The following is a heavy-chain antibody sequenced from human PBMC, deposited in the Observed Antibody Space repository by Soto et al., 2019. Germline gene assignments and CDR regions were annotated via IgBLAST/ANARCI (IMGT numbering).Heavy chain of an antibody. CDR1: GYTFTSYD. CDR3: ARGSEDIVVVVAAGPFDAFDI. CDR2: MNPNSGNT. V-gene: IGHV1-8*01. Sequence: ASVKPSCKASGYTFTSYDINCVRQATEQGLEWMGWMNPNSGNTGYAQKFQGRVTMTRNTSISTAYMELSSLRSEDTAVYYCARGSEDIVVVVAAGPFDAFDIWGQGTMVTVSS. J-gene: IGHJ3*02. D-gene: IGHD2-15*01.